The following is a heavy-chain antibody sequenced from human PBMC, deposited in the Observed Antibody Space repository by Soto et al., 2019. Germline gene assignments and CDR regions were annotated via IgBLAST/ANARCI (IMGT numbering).Heavy chain of an antibody. D-gene: IGHD2-15*01. CDR1: GFTFSSYG. Sequence: PGGSLRLSCAASGFTFSSYGMHWVRQAPGKGLEWVAVISYDGSNKYYADSVKGRFTISRDNSKNTLYLQMNSLRAEDTAVYYCAKTVVRDIQIGYYFDYRGPGTLVTVSS. CDR3: AKTVVRDIQIGYYFDY. CDR2: ISYDGSNK. J-gene: IGHJ4*02. V-gene: IGHV3-30*18.